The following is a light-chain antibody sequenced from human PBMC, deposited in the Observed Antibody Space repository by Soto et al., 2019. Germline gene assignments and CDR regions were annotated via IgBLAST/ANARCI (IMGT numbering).Light chain of an antibody. CDR1: SSDIGGYNT. V-gene: IGLV2-14*01. Sequence: QSALAQPASVSGSPGQSITISCTGTSSDIGGYNTVSWYQQHPGKVPKLIIYEVSNRPSGVSDRFSGSKSGNTASLTISGLQAEDEADYYCSSFRSGTTLFGTGTKVTVL. CDR2: EVS. J-gene: IGLJ1*01. CDR3: SSFRSGTTL.